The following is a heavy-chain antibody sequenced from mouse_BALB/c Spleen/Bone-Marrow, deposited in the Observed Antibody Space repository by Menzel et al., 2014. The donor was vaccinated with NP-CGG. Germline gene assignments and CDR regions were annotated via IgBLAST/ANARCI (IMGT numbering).Heavy chain of an antibody. V-gene: IGHV1-69*02. J-gene: IGHJ3*01. D-gene: IGHD1-3*01. CDR3: ARGGDNYAWFPY. CDR2: IDPSDSYT. Sequence: VKLVESGAEFVKPGASVKLSCKASGYTFTTYWMHWVKQRPGQGLEWIGQIDPSDSYTNYSQKFKGKATLTVDKSSSTAYMQLSSLSSEDSAVYYCARGGDNYAWFPYWGQGTLVTVSA. CDR1: GYTFTTYW.